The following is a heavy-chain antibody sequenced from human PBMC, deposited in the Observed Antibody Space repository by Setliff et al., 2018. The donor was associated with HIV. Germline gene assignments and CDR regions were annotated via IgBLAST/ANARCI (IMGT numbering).Heavy chain of an antibody. CDR1: GGSIRSSSYY. J-gene: IGHJ6*04. CDR2: IYYRGST. D-gene: IGHD2-8*01. Sequence: SETLSLTCNVSGGSIRSSSYYWGWIRQPPGKGLEWIGSIYYRGSTYYNPSLKSRVTISVDTSKNQFSLKLSSVTAADTAVYYCARDQRYCTNALCPEALDVWGKGTTVTVSS. V-gene: IGHV4-39*07. CDR3: ARDQRYCTNALCPEALDV.